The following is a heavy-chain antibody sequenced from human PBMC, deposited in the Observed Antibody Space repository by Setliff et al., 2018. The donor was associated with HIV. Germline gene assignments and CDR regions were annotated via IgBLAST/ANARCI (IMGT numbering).Heavy chain of an antibody. J-gene: IGHJ4*02. CDR3: ARGPQYNFWGGYLGL. Sequence: GGSLRLSCVASGLTFSNYWMHWVRQAPGKGLVWVSRIDSDGSDTDYADSVGGRFTISRDNAKNTLYLQMTSLRAEDTAVYYCARGPQYNFWGGYLGLWGRGTLVTVSS. CDR1: GLTFSNYW. D-gene: IGHD3-3*01. V-gene: IGHV3-74*01. CDR2: IDSDGSDT.